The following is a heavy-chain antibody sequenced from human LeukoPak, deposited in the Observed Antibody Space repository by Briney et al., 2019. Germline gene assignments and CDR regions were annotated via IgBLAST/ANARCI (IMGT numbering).Heavy chain of an antibody. Sequence: PGGSLRLSCAASGFTFSDYYMSWIRQAPGKGLEWVANIKQDGSEKYYVDSVKGRFTISRDNAKNSLYLQMNSLRAEDTAVYYCARGGAARPFGYWGQGTLVTVSS. J-gene: IGHJ4*02. CDR2: IKQDGSEK. V-gene: IGHV3-7*01. CDR1: GFTFSDYY. CDR3: ARGGAARPFGY. D-gene: IGHD6-6*01.